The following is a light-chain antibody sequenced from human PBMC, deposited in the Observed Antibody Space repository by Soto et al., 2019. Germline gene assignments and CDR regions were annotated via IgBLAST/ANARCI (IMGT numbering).Light chain of an antibody. J-gene: IGKJ1*01. CDR1: QSLSSSS. Sequence: ELVLTQSPGTLSMSPGERSTLSCRASQSLSSSSLAWYQQKTGQAPRLLISGESSRAADIPDRLSGSGSGTDLNLTINRLEPEDFAVYYCQKYDSSPRTCGQGTKVDIK. CDR3: QKYDSSPRT. CDR2: GES. V-gene: IGKV3-20*01.